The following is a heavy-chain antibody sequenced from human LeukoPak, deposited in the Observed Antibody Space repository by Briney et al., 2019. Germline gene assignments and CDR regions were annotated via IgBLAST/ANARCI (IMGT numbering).Heavy chain of an antibody. J-gene: IGHJ4*02. Sequence: GGSLRLSCAASEFTFSNYNMIWVRQAPGKGLEWLSYISSRSSPIYYVDSVKGRFTISKYNAKISLYLQMNSLRDEDTAVYYCARAAYFGFANWGQGTLVTVSS. V-gene: IGHV3-48*02. CDR3: ARAAYFGFAN. CDR2: ISSRSSPI. CDR1: EFTFSNYN. D-gene: IGHD3-10*01.